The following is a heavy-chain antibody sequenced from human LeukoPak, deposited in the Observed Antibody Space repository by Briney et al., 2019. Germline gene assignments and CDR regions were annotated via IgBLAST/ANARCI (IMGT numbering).Heavy chain of an antibody. CDR2: IRYDGSNK. D-gene: IGHD1-26*01. V-gene: IGHV3-30*02. CDR3: ARGPTYSGSYYLLGWFDP. CDR1: GFTFSRYG. J-gene: IGHJ5*02. Sequence: TGGSLRLSCAASGFTFSRYGMHWVRQAPGKGLECVAFIRYDGSNKYYADSVKGRFTISRDNAKNSLYLQMNSLRAEDTAVYYCARGPTYSGSYYLLGWFDPWGQGTLVTVSS.